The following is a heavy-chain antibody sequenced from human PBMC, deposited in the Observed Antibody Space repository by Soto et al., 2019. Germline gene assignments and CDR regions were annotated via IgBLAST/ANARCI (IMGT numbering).Heavy chain of an antibody. CDR1: GFTFSSYA. CDR2: ISGSGGST. V-gene: IGHV3-23*01. Sequence: VQLLESGGGLVQPGGSLRLSCAASGFTFSSYAMSWVRQAPGKGLEWVSAISGSGGSTYYADSVKGRFTISSDNSENPLYLQMNSLRAEDTAVYYCAKNVDIVVVVAAKGFFDYWGQGTLVTVST. CDR3: AKNVDIVVVVAAKGFFDY. D-gene: IGHD2-15*01. J-gene: IGHJ4*02.